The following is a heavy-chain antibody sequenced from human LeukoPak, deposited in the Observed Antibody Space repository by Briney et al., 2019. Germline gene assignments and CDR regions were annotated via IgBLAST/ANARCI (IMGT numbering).Heavy chain of an antibody. D-gene: IGHD3-16*01. CDR1: GYTFSCYW. Sequence: PGGSLRLSCAASGYTFSCYWMTWARQAPGKGLEWVANIKHNGDELNYVDSVEDRFTISRDNAKNSLYLIMPGLRAEDTAVYYCARELRTFDSWGQGTLVTVSS. CDR2: IKHNGDEL. J-gene: IGHJ4*02. V-gene: IGHV3-7*01. CDR3: ARELRTFDS.